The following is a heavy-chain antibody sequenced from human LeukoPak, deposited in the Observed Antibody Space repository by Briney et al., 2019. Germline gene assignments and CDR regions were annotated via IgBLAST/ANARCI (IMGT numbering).Heavy chain of an antibody. J-gene: IGHJ2*01. V-gene: IGHV1-18*04. D-gene: IGHD5-18*01. CDR2: ISAYNGKT. CDR3: VRDEYSYGLYFDL. Sequence: ASVKVSCKASGYTFTGHYIHWVRQAPGQGPEWMGWISAYNGKTNYAQKFQGRVTMTTETSTSTAYMELRSLRSDDTAIYYCVRDEYSYGLYFDLWGRGTPVTVSS. CDR1: GYTFTGHY.